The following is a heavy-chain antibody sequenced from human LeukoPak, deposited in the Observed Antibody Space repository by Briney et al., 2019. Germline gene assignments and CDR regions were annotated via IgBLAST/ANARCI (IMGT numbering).Heavy chain of an antibody. CDR2: INPGGSSI. V-gene: IGHV3-74*03. D-gene: IGHD1-14*01. J-gene: IGHJ4*02. CDR3: ARSNQANDY. Sequence: GRPRRLSCAAPEFTFSTYWMHWFRQVPGKGLVWVARINPGGSSITYADSVKGGFTISRDNAKNTLYLQVDSLRAEDTGVYYCARSNQANDYWGQGTLVTVSS. CDR1: EFTFSTYW.